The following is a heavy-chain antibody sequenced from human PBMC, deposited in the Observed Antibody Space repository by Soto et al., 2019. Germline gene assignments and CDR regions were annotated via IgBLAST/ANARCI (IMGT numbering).Heavy chain of an antibody. J-gene: IGHJ4*02. Sequence: PGGSLRLSCAASGFTFISYGMHWVRQAPGKGLEWVAVISYDGSNKYYADSVKDRFTFSRDNSKNTLYLQMNSLRAEDTAVYYCAKGERFRVAGPFDYWGQGTLVTVSS. CDR2: ISYDGSNK. CDR3: AKGERFRVAGPFDY. D-gene: IGHD6-19*01. CDR1: GFTFISYG. V-gene: IGHV3-30*18.